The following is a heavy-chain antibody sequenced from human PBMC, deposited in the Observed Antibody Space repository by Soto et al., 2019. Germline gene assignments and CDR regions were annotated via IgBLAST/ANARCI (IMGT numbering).Heavy chain of an antibody. CDR1: GGSFSGYY. Sequence: SETLSLTCAVYGGSFSGYYWSWIRQPPGKGLEWIGEINHSGSTNYNPSLKSRVTISVDTSKNQFSLKLSSVTAADTAVYYCARGVAAAGYGPWGQGTLVTVSS. CDR2: INHSGST. D-gene: IGHD6-13*01. CDR3: ARGVAAAGYGP. V-gene: IGHV4-34*01. J-gene: IGHJ5*02.